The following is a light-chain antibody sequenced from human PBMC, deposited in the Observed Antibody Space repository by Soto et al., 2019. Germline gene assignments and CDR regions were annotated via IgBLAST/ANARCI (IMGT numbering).Light chain of an antibody. J-gene: IGKJ4*01. Sequence: EIVLTQSPATLSLSPGEGATLSCRASQSVRSYLAWYQQKIGQAPRLLIYDASNRATGIPARFSGSGSGTDFTLTISSLEPEDFAVYYCQQRSNWPLTFGGGTKVEIK. V-gene: IGKV3-11*01. CDR1: QSVRSY. CDR3: QQRSNWPLT. CDR2: DAS.